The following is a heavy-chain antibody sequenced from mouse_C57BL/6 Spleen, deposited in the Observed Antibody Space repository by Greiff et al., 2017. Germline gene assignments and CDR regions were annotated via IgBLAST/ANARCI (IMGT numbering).Heavy chain of an antibody. CDR2: VYLGEGDT. V-gene: IGHV1-80*01. D-gene: IGHD2-1*01. CDR1: GYAFSSYW. CDR3: ASEAHIYYGNFSCAVGY. J-gene: IGHJ4*01. Sequence: VQLQVSGPELVKPGLPVRIPCKVSGYAFSSYWMNWVKQRPGKGLEWIGQVYLGEGDTNYNGKSMGKPTLIADKSSSTAYMQHSSLTSEDSAVYFSASEAHIYYGNFSCAVGYWGQGTSVTVSS.